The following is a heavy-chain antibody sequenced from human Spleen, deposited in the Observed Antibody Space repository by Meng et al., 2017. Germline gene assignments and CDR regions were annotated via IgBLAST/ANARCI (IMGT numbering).Heavy chain of an antibody. D-gene: IGHD1-14*01. J-gene: IGHJ4*02. CDR1: GYIFSGYA. Sequence: ASVKVSCKASGYIFSGYAMIWVRQAPGQGLEWMGWINTNTGIPRYAQGFTGRFVFSLDTSVSTAYLQISSLKAEDTAVYYCAREAPSGNYYFDYWGQGTLVTVSS. CDR2: INTNTGIP. CDR3: AREAPSGNYYFDY. V-gene: IGHV7-4-1*02.